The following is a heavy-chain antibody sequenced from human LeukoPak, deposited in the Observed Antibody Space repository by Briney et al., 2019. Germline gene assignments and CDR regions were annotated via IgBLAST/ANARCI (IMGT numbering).Heavy chain of an antibody. Sequence: ASVKVSCKVSGHTLTDYYIHWVRQAPGQGLEWMGRLNPNSGGTNYAQKFQGRVTMTRDTSTDTAYMQLSSLRSTDTAVYFCARALGVGFGQNAYYFDHWGQGTLVTVSS. J-gene: IGHJ4*02. CDR3: ARALGVGFGQNAYYFDH. CDR2: LNPNSGGT. D-gene: IGHD1-26*01. V-gene: IGHV1-2*06. CDR1: GHTLTDYY.